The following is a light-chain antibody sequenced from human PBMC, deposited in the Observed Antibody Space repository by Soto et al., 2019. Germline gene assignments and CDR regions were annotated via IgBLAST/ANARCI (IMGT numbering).Light chain of an antibody. J-gene: IGLJ1*01. V-gene: IGLV2-14*01. CDR1: SSDVGGYNY. CDR2: EVS. Sequence: ALTQPASVSGSPGQSITISCTGTSSDVGGYNYVSWYQQHPGKAPKLMIYEVSNRPSGVSNRFSGSKSGNTASLTISGPQAEDEADYYCSSYTSSSTRVFGTGTKVTVL. CDR3: SSYTSSSTRV.